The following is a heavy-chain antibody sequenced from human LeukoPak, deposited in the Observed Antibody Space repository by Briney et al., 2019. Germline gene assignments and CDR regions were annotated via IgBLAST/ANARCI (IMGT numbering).Heavy chain of an antibody. CDR3: ARVEVRGYYYYGMDV. CDR1: GGTFSSYA. CDR2: IIPIFGTA. D-gene: IGHD4-11*01. V-gene: IGHV1-69*06. Sequence: SVKVSCKASGGTFSSYAISWVRQAPGQGLEWMGGIIPIFGTANYAQKFQGRVTITADKSTSTAYMELSSLRSEDTAVYYCARVEVRGYYYYGMDVWGQGTTVTVSS. J-gene: IGHJ6*02.